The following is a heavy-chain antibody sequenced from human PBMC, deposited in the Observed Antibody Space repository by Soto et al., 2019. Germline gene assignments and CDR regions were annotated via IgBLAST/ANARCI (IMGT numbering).Heavy chain of an antibody. V-gene: IGHV3-30*04. CDR1: GFTFSSYA. CDR2: ISCGGRNK. Sequence: GGSLRLSCAASGFTFSSYAMHWVRQAPGKGLEWVAVISCGGRNKYYADSVKGRFTISRDNSKNTLYLQMNSLRAEDTSVYYCARPQCGNYYDSSGLDYWGQGTLVTVSS. D-gene: IGHD3-22*01. J-gene: IGHJ4*02. CDR3: ARPQCGNYYDSSGLDY.